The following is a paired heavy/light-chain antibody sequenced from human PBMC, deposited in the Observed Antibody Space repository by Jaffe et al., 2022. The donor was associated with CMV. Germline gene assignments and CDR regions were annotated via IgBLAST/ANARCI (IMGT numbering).Light chain of an antibody. Sequence: DVVMTQSPLSLSVTLGQPASISCRSSQSLEYSDGNTYLNWFHQRPGQSPRRLIYKVSNWDSGVPDRFSGSGSGTDFTLKISRVEAEDVGIFYCMQGTHWPYTFGQGTKLEI. J-gene: IGKJ2*01. CDR1: QSLEYSDGNTY. V-gene: IGKV2D-30*01. CDR3: MQGTHWPYT. CDR2: KVS.
Heavy chain of an antibody. CDR2: IFYRGST. CDR1: GDSISSEIYY. Sequence: QLHLQESGPGLVKPSETLSLTCSVSGDSISSEIYYWGWIRQPPGKGLEWIGTIFYRGSTYYNPSLKSRLTISIDTSRNQFYLNLHSVSAADTAVYYCARHALGLGGESWGQGTLVSVSS. CDR3: ARHALGLGGES. J-gene: IGHJ5*02. V-gene: IGHV4-39*01. D-gene: IGHD3-16*01.